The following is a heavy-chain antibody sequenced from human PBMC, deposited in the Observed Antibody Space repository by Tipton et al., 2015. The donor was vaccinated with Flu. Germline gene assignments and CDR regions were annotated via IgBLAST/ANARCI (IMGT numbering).Heavy chain of an antibody. Sequence: TLSLTCTVSGDSVSSPSHYWTWIRQPPGKGLEWIGYVYYSGSTTYNPSLKSRVTISLDTTQNQFSLKVNSVTAADTAVYYCARVLGGSGYYHQDHGGQGILVTASS. CDR1: GDSVSSPSHY. CDR2: VYYSGST. CDR3: ARVLGGSGYYHQDH. J-gene: IGHJ4*02. D-gene: IGHD3-10*01. V-gene: IGHV4-61*01.